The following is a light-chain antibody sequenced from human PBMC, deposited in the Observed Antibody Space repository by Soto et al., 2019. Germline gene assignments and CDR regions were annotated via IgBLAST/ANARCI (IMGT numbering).Light chain of an antibody. CDR1: QSISSY. Sequence: DIQMTQSPSSLSASVGDRVTITCRASQSISSYLNWYQQKPGKAPKLLIYAASSLQSGVPSRFSVSGSTTDFTLTISSLQPEDFATYYCQHTYSTPLTFGGAPKVHIK. J-gene: IGKJ4*01. V-gene: IGKV1-39*01. CDR3: QHTYSTPLT. CDR2: AAS.